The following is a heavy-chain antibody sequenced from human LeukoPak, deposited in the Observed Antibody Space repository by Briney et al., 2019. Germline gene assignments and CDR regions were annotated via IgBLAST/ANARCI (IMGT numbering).Heavy chain of an antibody. CDR3: AKDPDYGGNQGVDY. D-gene: IGHD4-17*01. CDR2: ISGSGGST. CDR1: GFTFSSYA. V-gene: IGHV3-23*01. J-gene: IGHJ4*02. Sequence: PRGSLRLSCAASGFTFSSYAMSWVRQAPGKGLEWVSAISGSGGSTYYADSVKGRFTISRDNSKNTLYLQMNSLRAEDTAVYYCAKDPDYGGNQGVDYWGQGTLVTVSS.